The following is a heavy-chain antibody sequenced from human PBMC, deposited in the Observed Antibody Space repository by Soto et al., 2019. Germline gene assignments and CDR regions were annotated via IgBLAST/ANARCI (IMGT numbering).Heavy chain of an antibody. J-gene: IGHJ3*02. Sequence: SETPSLTCNRARRYVRSSYWSWIRQPPGKGLEWIGYIYYSGSTNYNPSLKSRVTISVDTSKNQFSLKLSSVTAADTAVYYCARTTSNDACDSWGQGPMVTAS. CDR3: ARTTSNDACDS. D-gene: IGHD1-1*01. V-gene: IGHV4-59*02. CDR2: IYYSGST. CDR1: RRYVRSSY.